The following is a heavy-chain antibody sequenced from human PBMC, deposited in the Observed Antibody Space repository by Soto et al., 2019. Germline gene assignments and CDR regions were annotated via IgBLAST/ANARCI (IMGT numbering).Heavy chain of an antibody. J-gene: IGHJ3*02. V-gene: IGHV3-21*01. CDR1: GFTFSSYS. D-gene: IGHD3-9*01. Sequence: EVQLVESGGGLVKPGGSLRLSCAASGFTFSSYSMNWVRQAPGKGLEWVSSISSSSSYIYYADSVKGRFTISRDNAKNSLYLQMNSLRAEDTAVYYCAREFDYDIFTGYYPTDAFDIWGQGTMVTVSS. CDR2: ISSSSSYI. CDR3: AREFDYDIFTGYYPTDAFDI.